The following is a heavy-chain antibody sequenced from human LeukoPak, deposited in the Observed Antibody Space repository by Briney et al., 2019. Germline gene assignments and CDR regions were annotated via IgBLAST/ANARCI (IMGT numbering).Heavy chain of an antibody. D-gene: IGHD6-13*01. J-gene: IGHJ3*02. Sequence: GGSLRLSCAASGFTFSSYGMHCVRQAPGKGLEWVAFIRYDGSNKYYADSVKGRFTISRDNSKNTLYLQMNSLRAEDTAVYYCAKEEQQLNAFDIWGQGTMVTVSS. CDR3: AKEEQQLNAFDI. V-gene: IGHV3-30*02. CDR1: GFTFSSYG. CDR2: IRYDGSNK.